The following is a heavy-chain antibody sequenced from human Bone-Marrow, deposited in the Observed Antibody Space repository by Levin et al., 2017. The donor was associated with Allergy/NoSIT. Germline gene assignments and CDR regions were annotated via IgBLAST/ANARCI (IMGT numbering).Heavy chain of an antibody. Sequence: GGSLRLSCKGSGYSFTTYWIAWVRQMPGKGLDWMGIIYSRDSDTRYSPSFQGQVTISADKSISTAYVQWSSLRASDAAIYYCARIREATVTTTLDYWGQGTLVTVSS. CDR3: ARIREATVTTTLDY. CDR2: IYSRDSDT. V-gene: IGHV5-51*01. D-gene: IGHD4-17*01. CDR1: GYSFTTYW. J-gene: IGHJ4*02.